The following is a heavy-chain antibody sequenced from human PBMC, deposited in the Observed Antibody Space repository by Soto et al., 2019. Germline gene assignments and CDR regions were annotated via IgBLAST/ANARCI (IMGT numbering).Heavy chain of an antibody. CDR2: IIPILGIA. CDR3: ARVSLGYCSSTSCYETRFDY. J-gene: IGHJ4*02. D-gene: IGHD2-2*01. V-gene: IGHV1-69*02. CDR1: VGTFSRYT. Sequence: SVRVSCKASVGTFSRYTISWVRQAPGQGLEWMGRIIPILGIANYAQKFQGRVTITADKSTSTAYMELSSLRSEDTAVYYCARVSLGYCSSTSCYETRFDYWGQGTLVTVSS.